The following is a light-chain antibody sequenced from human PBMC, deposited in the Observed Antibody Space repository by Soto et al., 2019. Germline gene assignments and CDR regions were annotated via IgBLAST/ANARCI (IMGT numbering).Light chain of an antibody. Sequence: AIQMTQSPSSLSASIGDRVTITCRASQGIRNNLGWYQQKPGKAPKLLISAASSLHNGVTSRFSGSGSGTDFTLTVSSLQPDDFATYYCLQNYNYPLSFGGGTKVDIK. CDR1: QGIRNN. J-gene: IGKJ4*01. CDR3: LQNYNYPLS. V-gene: IGKV1-6*01. CDR2: AAS.